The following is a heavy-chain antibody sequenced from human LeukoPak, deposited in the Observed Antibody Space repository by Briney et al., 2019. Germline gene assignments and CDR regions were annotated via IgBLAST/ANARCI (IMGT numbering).Heavy chain of an antibody. CDR1: GYTFISYG. CDR3: ATLRGRGAFDI. CDR2: TSPYNGNT. V-gene: IGHV1-18*01. D-gene: IGHD3-16*01. Sequence: ASVKVSCKASGYTFISYGISWVRQAPGQGLEWMGWTSPYNGNTNDAQKLQGRVTMTTDTSTSTAYMELRSLRSDDTAVYYCATLRGRGAFDIWGQGTMVTVSS. J-gene: IGHJ3*02.